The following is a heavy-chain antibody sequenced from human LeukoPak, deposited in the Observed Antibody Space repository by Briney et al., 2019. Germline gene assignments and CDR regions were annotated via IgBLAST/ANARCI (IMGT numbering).Heavy chain of an antibody. D-gene: IGHD4-17*01. J-gene: IGHJ4*02. V-gene: IGHV3-33*01. CDR2: IWYDGSNK. Sequence: PGRSLRLSCAASGFTFSSYGMHWVRQAPGKGLEWVAVIWYDGSNKYYADSVKGRFTISRDNSKNTLYLQMNSLRAEDTAVYYCARDRNGNYGRWGFDYWGQGTLVTASS. CDR1: GFTFSSYG. CDR3: ARDRNGNYGRWGFDY.